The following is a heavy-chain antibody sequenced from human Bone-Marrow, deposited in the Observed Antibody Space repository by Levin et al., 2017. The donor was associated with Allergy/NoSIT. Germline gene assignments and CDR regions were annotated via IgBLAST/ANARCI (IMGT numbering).Heavy chain of an antibody. CDR1: GGSFSDYH. CDR2: IDHGGNT. CDR3: TRGAPGY. V-gene: IGHV4-34*01. Sequence: KSSETLSLTCAVYGGSFSDYHWTWIRQPPGKGLEWIGHIDHGGNTKYNPSLKTRVTISMDTSKSQFSLKLSSVTAADTAVYYCTRGAPGYWGQGALVTVSS. J-gene: IGHJ4*02.